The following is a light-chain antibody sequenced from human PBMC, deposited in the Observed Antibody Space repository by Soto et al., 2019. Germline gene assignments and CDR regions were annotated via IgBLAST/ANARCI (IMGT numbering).Light chain of an antibody. V-gene: IGKV1-5*01. CDR2: DVS. CDR1: QSVGSS. J-gene: IGKJ1*01. Sequence: DIQMTQSPSTMSASVGDRVTITCRASQSVGSSLAWYQQKPGKAPNPLIYDVSRLGSGVPSRFSGTGSGTEFSLTISSLQPDDIATYYCQQDEGYSPTFGQGTKVEIK. CDR3: QQDEGYSPT.